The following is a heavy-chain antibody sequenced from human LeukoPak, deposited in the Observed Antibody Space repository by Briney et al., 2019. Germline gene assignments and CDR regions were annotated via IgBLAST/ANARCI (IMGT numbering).Heavy chain of an antibody. D-gene: IGHD2-15*01. CDR2: INSDGSST. Sequence: GGSLRLSCAASGFTFSSYWMHWVRQAPGKGLVWVSRINSDGSSTSYADSVRGRFTISRDNAKNTLYLQMNSLRAEDTAVYYCARSAWVDCFDYWGQGTLVTVSS. CDR1: GFTFSSYW. CDR3: ARSAWVDCFDY. V-gene: IGHV3-74*01. J-gene: IGHJ4*02.